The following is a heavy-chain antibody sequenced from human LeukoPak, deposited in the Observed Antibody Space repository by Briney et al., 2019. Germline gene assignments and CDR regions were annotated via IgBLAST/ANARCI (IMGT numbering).Heavy chain of an antibody. D-gene: IGHD2-8*01. Sequence: GGSLRLSCAASGFTFSSYAMSWVRQAPGKGLEWVSAITGSGGSAFYADSVKGRFTISRDNSKNTLYLQMDSLRAEDTAIYYCAKIGLTSSASAYWGQGTLVTVSS. CDR1: GFTFSSYA. V-gene: IGHV3-23*01. CDR2: ITGSGGSA. CDR3: AKIGLTSSASAY. J-gene: IGHJ4*02.